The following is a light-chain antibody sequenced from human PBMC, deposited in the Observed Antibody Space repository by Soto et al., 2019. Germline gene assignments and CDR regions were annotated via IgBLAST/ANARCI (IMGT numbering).Light chain of an antibody. V-gene: IGLV2-8*01. CDR3: GSHAGSSAV. Sequence: QSALTQPPSASGSPGQSVTISCTGTSRDVGAYNYVSWYQLHPAKAPKVIIYDVSKRPSGVPDRFSSSKSGNTAFLTVSGRQSEDEPDYYSGSHAGSSAVFGGGTKLTVL. J-gene: IGLJ2*01. CDR1: SRDVGAYNY. CDR2: DVS.